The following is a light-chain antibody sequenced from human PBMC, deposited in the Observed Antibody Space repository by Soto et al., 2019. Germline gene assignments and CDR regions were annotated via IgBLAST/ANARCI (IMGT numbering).Light chain of an antibody. Sequence: DIHMAQSPSTVCASLEDSVTINCRASQSISSWLAWYQQKPGKAPKLLIYKASSLESGVPSRFSGSGSGTEFTLTISSLQPDDFATYYCQQYNSYSETFGQGTKVDI. CDR3: QQYNSYSET. J-gene: IGKJ1*01. CDR1: QSISSW. CDR2: KAS. V-gene: IGKV1-5*03.